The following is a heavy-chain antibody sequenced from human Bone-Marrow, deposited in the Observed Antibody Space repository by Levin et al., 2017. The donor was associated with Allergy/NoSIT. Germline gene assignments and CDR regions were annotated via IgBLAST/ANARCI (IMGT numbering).Heavy chain of an antibody. J-gene: IGHJ4*02. V-gene: IGHV3-7*01. CDR1: GFTFNKRW. D-gene: IGHD1-14*01. Sequence: GESLKISCAASGFTFNKRWMSWVRQAPGKGLAWLANIKPDGSEKNYVDSVKGRFTIYRDNTENSLYLQMDSLRAEDTAVYYCVKGGGSFDYWGQGTLVTVSS. CDR3: VKGGGSFDY. CDR2: IKPDGSEK.